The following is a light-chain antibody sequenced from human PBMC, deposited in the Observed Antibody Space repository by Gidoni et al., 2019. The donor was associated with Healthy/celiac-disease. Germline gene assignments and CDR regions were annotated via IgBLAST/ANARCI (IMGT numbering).Light chain of an antibody. CDR1: SSNIGAGYD. CDR3: QSYDSSRVV. J-gene: IGLJ2*01. V-gene: IGLV1-40*01. CDR2: GNS. Sequence: QSVLTQPPSVSGAPGQRVTISCTGSSSNIGAGYDVNWYQQLPGTAPKLLIYGNSNRPSGVPDRFSVSKSGTSASLAITGLQAEDEADYYCQSYDSSRVVFGGGTKLTVL.